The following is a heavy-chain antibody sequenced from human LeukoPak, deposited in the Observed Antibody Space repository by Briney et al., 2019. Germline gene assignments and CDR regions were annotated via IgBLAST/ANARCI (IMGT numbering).Heavy chain of an antibody. CDR1: GFTFSSYA. CDR3: AKDLRYYGS. D-gene: IGHD3-10*01. J-gene: IGHJ5*02. CDR2: ISSSGGST. Sequence: PGGSLRLSCAASGFTFSSYAMTWVRQAPGKGLEWVSSISSSGGSTYYADSVRGRFTISRDNSKNTLYLQMNSLRAEDTAIYYCAKDLRYYGSWGQGTLVTVSS. V-gene: IGHV3-23*01.